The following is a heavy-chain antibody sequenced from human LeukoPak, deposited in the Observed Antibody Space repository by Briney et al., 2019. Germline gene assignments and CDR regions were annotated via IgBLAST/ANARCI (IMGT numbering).Heavy chain of an antibody. CDR1: GFTFSDYD. Sequence: MSGGSLRLSCSASGFTFSDYDMNWVRQAPGKGLEWVSSISGLSTHIYYGDSVKGRFSISRDNAKNSVYLQMNSLGVEDTAIYYCGRAFPPLRTSSAGDLWGQGILVTVSS. CDR3: GRAFPPLRTSSAGDL. D-gene: IGHD3-16*01. V-gene: IGHV3-69-1*02. CDR2: ISGLSTHI. J-gene: IGHJ4*02.